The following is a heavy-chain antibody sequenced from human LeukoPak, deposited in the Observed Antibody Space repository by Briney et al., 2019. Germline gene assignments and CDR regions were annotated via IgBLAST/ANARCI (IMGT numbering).Heavy chain of an antibody. J-gene: IGHJ4*02. V-gene: IGHV4-39*07. D-gene: IGHD1-1*01. CDR3: ARDRGTWNDDGFDY. CDR1: GVSISSSNSY. CDR2: INHSGST. Sequence: SETLSLTCTVSGVSISSSNSYWGWIRQPPGKGLEWIGEINHSGSTNYNPSLKSRVTISVDTSKNQFSLKLSSVTAADTAVYYCARDRGTWNDDGFDYWGQGTLVTVSS.